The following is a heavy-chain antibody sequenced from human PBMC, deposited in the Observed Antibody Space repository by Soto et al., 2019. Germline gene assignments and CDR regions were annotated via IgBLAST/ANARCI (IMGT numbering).Heavy chain of an antibody. D-gene: IGHD5-12*01. CDR1: GFTFSNAW. CDR3: TTAGRDGYKPAIFYGMDV. V-gene: IGHV3-15*01. Sequence: EVQLVESGGGLVKPGGSLRLSCAASGFTFSNAWMSWVHQAPGKGLEWVGRIKSKTDGGTTDYAAPVKGRFTISRDDSKNTLYLQMNSLKTEDTAVYYCTTAGRDGYKPAIFYGMDVWGQGTTVTVSS. CDR2: IKSKTDGGTT. J-gene: IGHJ6*02.